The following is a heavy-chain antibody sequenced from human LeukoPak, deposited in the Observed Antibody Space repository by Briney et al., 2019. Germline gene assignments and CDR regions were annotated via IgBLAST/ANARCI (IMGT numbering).Heavy chain of an antibody. CDR1: GYSFTSNY. V-gene: IGHV1-46*01. D-gene: IGHD1-26*01. CDR3: ARQSTGSYYSPIDY. Sequence: ASVKVSCKASGYSFTSNYIHWVRQAPGQGLEWMGMIYPRDGSTSYAQKFQGRVTVTRDTSTSTAYMELRSLRSDDTAMYYCARQSTGSYYSPIDYWGQGTLVTVSS. CDR2: IYPRDGST. J-gene: IGHJ4*02.